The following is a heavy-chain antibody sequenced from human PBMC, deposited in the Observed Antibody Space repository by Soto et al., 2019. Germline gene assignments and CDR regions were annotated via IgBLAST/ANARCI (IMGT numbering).Heavy chain of an antibody. D-gene: IGHD3-10*01. CDR3: AKGYYGSGRDYYYGMDV. V-gene: IGHV3-23*01. Sequence: PGGSLRLSCAASGFTFSSYAMIWVRQAPGKGLEWVSAISGSGGSTYYADSVKGRFTISRDNSKNTLYLQMNSLRAEDTAVYYCAKGYYGSGRDYYYGMDVWGQGTTVTVSS. CDR1: GFTFSSYA. J-gene: IGHJ6*02. CDR2: ISGSGGST.